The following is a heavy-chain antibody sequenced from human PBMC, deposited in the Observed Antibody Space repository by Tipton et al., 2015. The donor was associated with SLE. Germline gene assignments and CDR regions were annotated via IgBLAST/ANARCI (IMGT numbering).Heavy chain of an antibody. D-gene: IGHD3-10*01. Sequence: LRLSCAVYGGSFSGYYWSWIRQPPGKGLEWIGEINHSGSTNYNPSLKSRVTISVDTSKNQFSLKLSSVTAADTAVYYCASLGWGSGSYLRDYWGQGPLVTVSS. CDR3: ASLGWGSGSYLRDY. J-gene: IGHJ4*02. CDR2: INHSGST. CDR1: GGSFSGYY. V-gene: IGHV4-34*01.